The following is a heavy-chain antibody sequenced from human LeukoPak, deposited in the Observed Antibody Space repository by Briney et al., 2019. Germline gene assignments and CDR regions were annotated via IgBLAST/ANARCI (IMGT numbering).Heavy chain of an antibody. J-gene: IGHJ6*02. CDR3: ARDHVPDGIRGMDV. CDR2: INPNNGGT. D-gene: IGHD1-14*01. Sequence: GASVKVSCKASGYTFTGYYIHWVRQAPGQGLDWMGRINPNNGGTNYAQKFQGRVTMTRDMSMSTAYMELSSLRSEDTAVYYCARDHVPDGIRGMDVWGQGTTVTVSS. V-gene: IGHV1-2*06. CDR1: GYTFTGYY.